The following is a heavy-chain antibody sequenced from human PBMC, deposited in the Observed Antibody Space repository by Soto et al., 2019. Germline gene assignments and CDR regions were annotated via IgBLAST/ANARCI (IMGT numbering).Heavy chain of an antibody. CDR1: GFTFDDYG. Sequence: EVQLVESGGGLVQPGRSLRLSCAGSGFTFDDYGMHWVRQAPGKGLEWVSGISWDSNIIGYADSVKGRFTISRDNAKNSLYLQMNSLRPEDTALYYCTKETGRFFDWLLSAFDSWGQGTLVTVSS. CDR3: TKETGRFFDWLLSAFDS. D-gene: IGHD3-9*01. J-gene: IGHJ4*02. V-gene: IGHV3-9*01. CDR2: ISWDSNII.